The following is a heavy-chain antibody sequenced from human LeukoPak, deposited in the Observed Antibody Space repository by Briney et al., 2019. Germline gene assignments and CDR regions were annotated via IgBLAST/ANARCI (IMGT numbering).Heavy chain of an antibody. J-gene: IGHJ6*02. CDR2: IRNSGGST. CDR3: AKCGYWNDALYYYGMDV. CDR1: GFTFSSYA. V-gene: IGHV3-23*01. Sequence: GGSLRLSCAVSGFTFSSYAMSWVRQAPGKGLEWVSGIRNSGGSTYYADSVKARFTISRDISKDTLFLQMNSLRAEDTAVYYCAKCGYWNDALYYYGMDVWGQGTTVTVSS. D-gene: IGHD1-1*01.